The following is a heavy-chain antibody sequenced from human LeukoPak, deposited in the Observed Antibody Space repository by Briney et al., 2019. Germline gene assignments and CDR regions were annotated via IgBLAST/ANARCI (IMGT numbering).Heavy chain of an antibody. D-gene: IGHD2-2*01. V-gene: IGHV3-21*01. CDR1: GFTFSSYS. J-gene: IGHJ4*02. CDR3: AGPPLYCTNTNCYGGAYFDY. CDR2: ISSSSSSYSYT. Sequence: GGSLRLSCAASGFTFSSYSMHWVRQAPGKGLEWVSSISSSSSSYSYTYYADSVEGRFTISRDNAKNSLYLQMNSLRAEDTALYYCAGPPLYCTNTNCYGGAYFDYWGQGTLVTVSS.